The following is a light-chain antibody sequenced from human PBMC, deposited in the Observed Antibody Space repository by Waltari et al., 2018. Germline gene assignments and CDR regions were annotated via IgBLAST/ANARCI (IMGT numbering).Light chain of an antibody. Sequence: QTVVTQEPSLTVSPGGPVTLTCTPTTWAVISNYSPNWFQQKPGQAPTSLIYDTNKRHFWTPARFSGSLLGGKAALTLSRALPEDEADYYCALYYGNARWVFGGGTKLTVL. CDR2: DTN. V-gene: IGLV7-43*01. J-gene: IGLJ3*02. CDR1: TWAVISNYS. CDR3: ALYYGNARWV.